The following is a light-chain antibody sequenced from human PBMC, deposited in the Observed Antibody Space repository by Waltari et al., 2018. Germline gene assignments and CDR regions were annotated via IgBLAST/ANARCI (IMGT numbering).Light chain of an antibody. V-gene: IGKV3-15*01. CDR1: QTLTSN. J-gene: IGKJ2*01. Sequence: EIVMTQSPATLSVSPGERATLSCRTSQTLTSNLAWYQQKPGQAPSLLIYGASIRATGIPARFSGSGSGTQFTLTISSLQSEDFVVYYCQQYNNRPYTFGQGTKLEIK. CDR2: GAS. CDR3: QQYNNRPYT.